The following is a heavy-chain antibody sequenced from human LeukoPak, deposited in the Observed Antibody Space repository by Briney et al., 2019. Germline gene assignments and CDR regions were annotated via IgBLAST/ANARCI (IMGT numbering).Heavy chain of an antibody. CDR2: ISGSGGST. Sequence: PGGSLRLSCAASGFTFSSYAMSWVRQAPGKELEWVSAISGSGGSTYYADSVKGRFTISRDNSKNTLYLQMNSLRAEDTAVYYCAKDHGIAVAGTADWGQGTLVTVSS. J-gene: IGHJ4*02. V-gene: IGHV3-23*01. CDR1: GFTFSSYA. CDR3: AKDHGIAVAGTAD. D-gene: IGHD6-19*01.